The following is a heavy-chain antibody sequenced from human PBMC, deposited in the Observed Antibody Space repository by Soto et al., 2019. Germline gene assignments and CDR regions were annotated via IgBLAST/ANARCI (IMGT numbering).Heavy chain of an antibody. CDR2: IIPIFGTA. V-gene: IGHV1-69*13. J-gene: IGHJ6*02. Sequence: ASVKVSCKASGVTFSSYAISWVRQAPGQGLEWMGGIIPIFGTANYARKFQGRVTITADESTSTAYMELSSLRSEDTAVYYCARRMDNYYYYGMDVWGQGTTVTVSS. D-gene: IGHD2-2*03. CDR1: GVTFSSYA. CDR3: ARRMDNYYYYGMDV.